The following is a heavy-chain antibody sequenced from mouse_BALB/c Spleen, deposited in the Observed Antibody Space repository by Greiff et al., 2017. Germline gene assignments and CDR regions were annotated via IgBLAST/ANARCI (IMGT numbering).Heavy chain of an antibody. D-gene: IGHD2-4*01. CDR1: GYTFTSYV. CDR2: INPYNDGT. J-gene: IGHJ3*01. Sequence: EVQLQQSGPELVKPGASVKMSCKASGYTFTSYVMHWVKQKPGQGLEWIGYINPYNDGTKYNEKFKGKATLTSDKSSSTAYMELSSLTSEDSAVYYCARPIYYDYGGFAYWGQGTLVTVSA. CDR3: ARPIYYDYGGFAY. V-gene: IGHV1-14*01.